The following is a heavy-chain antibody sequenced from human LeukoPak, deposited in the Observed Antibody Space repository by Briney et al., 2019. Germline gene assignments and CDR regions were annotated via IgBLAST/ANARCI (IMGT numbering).Heavy chain of an antibody. CDR1: GVSISSSNW. CDR2: IYHSGST. CDR3: ASLDGSGSY. V-gene: IGHV4-4*02. D-gene: IGHD3-10*01. J-gene: IGHJ4*02. Sequence: PSETLSLTCAVSGVSISSSNWWSWVRQPPGKGLEWIGEIYHSGSTNYNLSLKRRVTILVDKSKNQFSLKLTSVTAADTAFYYCASLDGSGSYWGQGTLVTVSS.